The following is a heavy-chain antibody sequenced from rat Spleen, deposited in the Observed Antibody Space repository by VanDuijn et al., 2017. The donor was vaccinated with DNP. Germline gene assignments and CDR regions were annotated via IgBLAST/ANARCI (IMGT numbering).Heavy chain of an antibody. J-gene: IGHJ2*01. CDR2: ISYDGGST. CDR1: GFTFSDYA. CDR3: AKAGGYSPWYFDY. D-gene: IGHD1-11*01. Sequence: EVQLVESGGGLVQPGRSLKLSCAASGFTFSDYAMAWVRQAPTKGLEWVAYISYDGGSTYYPDSVKGRFTISRDNAENTVYLQMDSLRSEETATYYCAKAGGYSPWYFDYWGQGVMVTVSS. V-gene: IGHV5-20*01.